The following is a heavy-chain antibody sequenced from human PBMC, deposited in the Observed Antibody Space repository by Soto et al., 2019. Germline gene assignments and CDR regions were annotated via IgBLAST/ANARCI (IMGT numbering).Heavy chain of an antibody. D-gene: IGHD6-19*01. J-gene: IGHJ4*02. CDR3: ASVPYRSGWYSDF. CDR1: GGSISSGDYY. Sequence: QVQLQESGPGLVKPSQTLSLTCTVSGGSISSGDYYWSWIRQPPGKGLEWIGYIYYSGSTYYNPSLKSRVTMSVDTSKNQFSLKLSSVTAAHTAVYYCASVPYRSGWYSDFWGQGTLVTVSS. V-gene: IGHV4-30-4*01. CDR2: IYYSGST.